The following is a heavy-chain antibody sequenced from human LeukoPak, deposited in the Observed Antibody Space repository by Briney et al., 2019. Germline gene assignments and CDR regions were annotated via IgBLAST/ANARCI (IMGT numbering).Heavy chain of an antibody. CDR1: GGSFSGYF. V-gene: IGHV4-34*01. D-gene: IGHD3-22*01. J-gene: IGHJ4*02. CDR3: ARDPSNDDSSGY. CDR2: INHSGST. Sequence: PSETLSLTCAVYGGSFSGYFWSWIRQPPGKGLEWIGEINHSGSTDYNPSLKSRVTISVDTSKNQFSLKLNSVTAADTAVYYCARDPSNDDSSGYWGQGTLVTVSS.